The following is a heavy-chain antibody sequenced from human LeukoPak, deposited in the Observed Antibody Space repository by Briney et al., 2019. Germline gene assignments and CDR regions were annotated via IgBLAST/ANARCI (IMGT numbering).Heavy chain of an antibody. Sequence: RPGGSLRLSCAASGVTFSRYWTHGVRQAPGKGLVWVSRINPDGSPTTYADSVKGRFTISRDNAKNTLYLQMDSLRAEDTAVYSGVSDPYFASSSGYYYYYMDVWGKGTTVTVSS. CDR3: VSDPYFASSSGYYYYYMDV. CDR2: INPDGSPT. D-gene: IGHD3-10*01. V-gene: IGHV3-74*01. J-gene: IGHJ6*03. CDR1: GVTFSRYW.